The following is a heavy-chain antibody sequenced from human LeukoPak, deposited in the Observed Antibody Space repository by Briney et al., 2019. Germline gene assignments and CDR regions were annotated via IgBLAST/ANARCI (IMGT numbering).Heavy chain of an antibody. CDR2: IYDSGNT. CDR1: DTSFSTYF. V-gene: IGHV4-59*08. J-gene: IGHJ4*02. CDR3: ARAKPNWNPPDY. D-gene: IGHD1-1*01. Sequence: SETLSLTCTVSDTSFSTYFWSWIRQPPGKGLEWVGYIYDSGNTKYNPSLESRVTISVDTSKSQFFLNLNSVTAAVTAVYYCARAKPNWNPPDYWGQGTLVTVSS.